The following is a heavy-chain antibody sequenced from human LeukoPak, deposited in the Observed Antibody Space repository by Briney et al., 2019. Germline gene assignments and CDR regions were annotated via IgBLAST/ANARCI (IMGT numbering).Heavy chain of an antibody. D-gene: IGHD2-15*01. CDR3: AKNGDRGAYCTGGTCYPYFYYYMDV. J-gene: IGHJ6*03. V-gene: IGHV3-30*18. CDR2: ISYDGSNK. CDR1: GFTFSSYG. Sequence: QPGRSLRLSCAASGFTFSSYGMHWVRQAPGKGLEWVAVISYDGSNKYYADSVKGRFTISRDNSENTLYLQMNSLRAEDTAIYYCAKNGDRGAYCTGGTCYPYFYYYMDVWGKGTTVTI.